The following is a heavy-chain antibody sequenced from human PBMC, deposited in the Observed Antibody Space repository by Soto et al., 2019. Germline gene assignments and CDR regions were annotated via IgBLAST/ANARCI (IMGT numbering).Heavy chain of an antibody. J-gene: IGHJ4*02. Sequence: GGALRLSCAASGFPFCSYAISWVRQAPGKGLEWVSAISGSGGSTYYADSVKGRFTISRDNSKNTLYLQMNSLRAEDTAVYYCASMEAYGDSLDYWGQGTLVTVSS. D-gene: IGHD4-17*01. CDR2: ISGSGGST. CDR3: ASMEAYGDSLDY. CDR1: GFPFCSYA. V-gene: IGHV3-23*01.